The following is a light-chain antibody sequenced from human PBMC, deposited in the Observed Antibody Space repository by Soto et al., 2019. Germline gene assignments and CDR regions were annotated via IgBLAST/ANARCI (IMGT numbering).Light chain of an antibody. Sequence: EIVLTQSPGTLSLSPGERATLSCRASQSVNNRYLAWYQQIPGQAPRLLIFGASSRATGIPDRFSGSGSGTDFTLTISRREPEDFAVYYCQQHGRSPGVTFGGGTKVEIK. CDR1: QSVNNRY. CDR2: GAS. CDR3: QQHGRSPGVT. J-gene: IGKJ4*01. V-gene: IGKV3-20*01.